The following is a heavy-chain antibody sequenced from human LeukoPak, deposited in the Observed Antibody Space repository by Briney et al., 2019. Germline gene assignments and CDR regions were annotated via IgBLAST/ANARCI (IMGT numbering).Heavy chain of an antibody. CDR2: INHSGST. D-gene: IGHD3-22*01. J-gene: IGHJ6*02. V-gene: IGHV4-34*01. Sequence: SETLSLTCAVYGGSFSGYYWSWIRQPPGKGLKWIGEINHSGSTNYNPSLKSRVTISVDTSKNQFSLKLSSVTAADTAVYYCARHEYYDSSGTDYYYYYGMDVWGQGTTVTVSS. CDR3: ARHEYYDSSGTDYYYYYGMDV. CDR1: GGSFSGYY.